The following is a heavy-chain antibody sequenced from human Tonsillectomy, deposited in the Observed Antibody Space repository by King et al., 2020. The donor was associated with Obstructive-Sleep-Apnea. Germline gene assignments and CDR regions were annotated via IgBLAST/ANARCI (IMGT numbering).Heavy chain of an antibody. D-gene: IGHD3-10*01. CDR2: ISYDGSNK. Sequence: VQLVESGGGVVQPGRSLRLSCAASGFTFSSYAMHWVRQAPGKGLEWVAVISYDGSNKYYADSVKGRFTISRDNSKNTLYLQMNSLRAEDTAVYYCARGRSLLWFGELLPLYHAFDIWGQGTMVTVSS. CDR1: GFTFSSYA. J-gene: IGHJ3*02. V-gene: IGHV3-30*04. CDR3: ARGRSLLWFGELLPLYHAFDI.